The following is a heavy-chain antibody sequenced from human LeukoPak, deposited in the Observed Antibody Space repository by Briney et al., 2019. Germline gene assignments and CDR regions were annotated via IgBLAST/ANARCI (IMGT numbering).Heavy chain of an antibody. J-gene: IGHJ4*02. CDR2: IYYSGST. Sequence: PSETLSLTCTVSAGSISNYYWSWIRQPPGKGLEWIGYIYYSGSTNYNPSLKSRVTISVDTSKNQFSLKLSSVTAADTAVYYCARDGYYYGSGSLRGGDYWGQGTLVTVSS. CDR3: ARDGYYYGSGSLRGGDY. V-gene: IGHV4-59*12. D-gene: IGHD3-10*01. CDR1: AGSISNYY.